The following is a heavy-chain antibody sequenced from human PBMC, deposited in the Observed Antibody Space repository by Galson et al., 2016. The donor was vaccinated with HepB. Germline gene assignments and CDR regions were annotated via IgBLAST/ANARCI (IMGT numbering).Heavy chain of an antibody. CDR1: GFSLSTSGVG. V-gene: IGHV4-31*03. J-gene: IGHJ2*01. Sequence: LVKPTQTLTLTCTFSGFSLSTSGVGVGWIRQHPGKGPEWIGFIYSSGSTYYSPSLESRMTISVDTSKNQFSLKLTSVTAADTAVYYCAGGHYESSSSFYLWGRGTLVTVSS. CDR3: AGGHYESSSSFYL. CDR2: IYSSGST. D-gene: IGHD3-22*01.